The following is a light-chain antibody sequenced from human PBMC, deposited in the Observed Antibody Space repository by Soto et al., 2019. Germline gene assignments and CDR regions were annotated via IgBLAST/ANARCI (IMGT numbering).Light chain of an antibody. V-gene: IGKV3-15*01. Sequence: EIVMTQSPATLSVSPGERATLSCRASRGVVGNLAWYHRNPGQPPRLLMYGASPRPTGIPDRFSGSGFGTDFTLTISSLQSADFAVYYCQQPNNWPPWTFGHGTKVEIK. CDR1: RGVVGN. CDR2: GAS. CDR3: QQPNNWPPWT. J-gene: IGKJ1*01.